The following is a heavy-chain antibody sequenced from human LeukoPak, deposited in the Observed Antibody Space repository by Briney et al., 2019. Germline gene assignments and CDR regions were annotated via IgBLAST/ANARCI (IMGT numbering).Heavy chain of an antibody. CDR3: TRASPQDYYYYYMDV. Sequence: GSLRLSCTASGFTFGDYAMSWVRPAPGKGLEWGGFIRSKAYGGTTEYAASVKGRFTISRDDSKSIAYLQMNGLKTEDTALYYCTRASPQDYYYYYMDVWGKGTTVTVSS. V-gene: IGHV3-49*04. CDR1: GFTFGDYA. J-gene: IGHJ6*03. CDR2: IRSKAYGGTT.